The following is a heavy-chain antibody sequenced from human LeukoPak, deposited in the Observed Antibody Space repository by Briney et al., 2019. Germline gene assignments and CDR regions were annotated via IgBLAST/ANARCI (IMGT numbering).Heavy chain of an antibody. CDR1: GFTFSGSG. V-gene: IGHV3-30*02. CDR2: IRYHGSDK. CDR3: AKDWTHALYYMDV. Sequence: GESLRLSCAASGFTFSGSGMHWVRQAPGKGLEWVAFIRYHGSDKYYADSVKGRFTISRDNSKNTLYLQMNSLRPEDTSVYYCAKDWTHALYYMDVWGKGTTVTISS. J-gene: IGHJ6*03. D-gene: IGHD3/OR15-3a*01.